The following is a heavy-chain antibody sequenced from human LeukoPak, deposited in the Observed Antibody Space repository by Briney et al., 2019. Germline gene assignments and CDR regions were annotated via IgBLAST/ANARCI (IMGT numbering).Heavy chain of an antibody. CDR2: ISYDGSNK. J-gene: IGHJ6*02. V-gene: IGHV3-30*18. Sequence: PGGSLRLSCAASGFTFSSYGMHWVRQAPGKGLEWVAVISYDGSNKYCADSVKGRFTISRDNSKNTLYLQMNSLRAEDTAVYYCAKDLLSRKIQNDDPHYYYGMDVWGQGTTVTVSS. CDR1: GFTFSSYG. CDR3: AKDLLSRKIQNDDPHYYYGMDV. D-gene: IGHD3-16*01.